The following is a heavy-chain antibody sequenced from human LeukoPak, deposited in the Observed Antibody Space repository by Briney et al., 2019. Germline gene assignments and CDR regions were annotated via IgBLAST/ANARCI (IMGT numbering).Heavy chain of an antibody. CDR2: IYTSGST. D-gene: IGHD3-16*01. Sequence: PSETLSLTCTVSGGSISSGSYYWSWIRQPAGKGLERIGRIYTSGSTNYNPSLKSRVTISVDTSKNQFSLKLSSVTAADTAVYYCARGRNPYYDYVWGSSTYYFDYWGQGILATVSS. V-gene: IGHV4-61*02. CDR1: GGSISSGSYY. J-gene: IGHJ4*02. CDR3: ARGRNPYYDYVWGSSTYYFDY.